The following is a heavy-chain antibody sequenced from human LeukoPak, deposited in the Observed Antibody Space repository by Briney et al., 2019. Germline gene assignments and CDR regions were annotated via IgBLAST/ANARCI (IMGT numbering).Heavy chain of an antibody. CDR3: ARVGGYYYDSSGYYILD. CDR1: GYTFTSYD. V-gene: IGHV1-8*01. J-gene: IGHJ4*02. Sequence: GASVKVSCKASGYTFTSYDINWVRQATGQGLEWMGWMNPNSGNTGYAQKFQGRVTMTRNTFISTAYMELSSLRSEDTAVYYCARVGGYYYDSSGYYILDWGQGTLVTVSS. D-gene: IGHD3-22*01. CDR2: MNPNSGNT.